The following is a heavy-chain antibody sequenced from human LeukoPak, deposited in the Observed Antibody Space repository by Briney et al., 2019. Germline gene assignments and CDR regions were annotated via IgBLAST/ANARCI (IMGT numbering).Heavy chain of an antibody. CDR3: ARANFLYCSSSTCLFDY. CDR1: GYTFTDYY. J-gene: IGHJ4*02. CDR2: INPNDGDT. V-gene: IGHV1-2*02. D-gene: IGHD2-2*01. Sequence: ASVTVSCKACGYTFTDYYMHWVRQAPGQGVEWMGWINPNDGDTNYAQTFQGRVTMTRDTSISTAHMEVSRLRSDDTAVYYCARANFLYCSSSTCLFDYWGQGTPVTVSS.